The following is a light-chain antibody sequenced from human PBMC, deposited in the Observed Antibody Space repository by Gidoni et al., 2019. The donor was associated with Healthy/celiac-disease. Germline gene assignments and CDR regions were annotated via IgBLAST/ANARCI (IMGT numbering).Light chain of an antibody. Sequence: SYVLTQPPSVSLAPGKTARITWGGNNIGSKSVHWYQQKPGQAPVLVIYYDSDRPSGIPERFSGSNSGNTATLTISRVEAGDEADYYCQVWDSSSDLVVFGGGTKLTVL. V-gene: IGLV3-21*04. CDR2: YDS. J-gene: IGLJ2*01. CDR1: NIGSKS. CDR3: QVWDSSSDLVV.